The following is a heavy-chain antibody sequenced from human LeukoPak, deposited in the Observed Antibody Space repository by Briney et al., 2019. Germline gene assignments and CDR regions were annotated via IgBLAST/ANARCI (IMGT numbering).Heavy chain of an antibody. J-gene: IGHJ6*03. V-gene: IGHV4-38-2*01. Sequence: SETLSLTCAVSGYSISSGYYWGWIRQPPGKGLEWIGRIYTSGSTNYNPSLKSRVTISVDTSKNQLSLKLSSVTAADTAVYYCARVSYDFWSGPTSAHYYYYMDVWGNGTTVTVSS. CDR3: ARVSYDFWSGPTSAHYYYYMDV. D-gene: IGHD3-3*01. CDR2: IYTSGST. CDR1: GYSISSGYY.